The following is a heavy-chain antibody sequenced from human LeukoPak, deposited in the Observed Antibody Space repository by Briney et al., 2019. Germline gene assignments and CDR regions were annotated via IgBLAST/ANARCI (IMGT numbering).Heavy chain of an antibody. Sequence: GGSLRLSCGASGFXFSSYSMNWARQAPGKGLEWVSSISSSSSYIYYADSVKGRLTISRDNAKNSLYLQMNSLRAEDTAVYYCASMGWAAAGDKGGYFDYWGQGTLVTVSS. CDR2: ISSSSSYI. CDR1: GFXFSSYS. J-gene: IGHJ4*02. CDR3: ASMGWAAAGDKGGYFDY. V-gene: IGHV3-21*01. D-gene: IGHD6-13*01.